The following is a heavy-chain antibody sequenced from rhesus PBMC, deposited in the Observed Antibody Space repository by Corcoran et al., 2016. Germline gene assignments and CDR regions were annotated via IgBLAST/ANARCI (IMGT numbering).Heavy chain of an antibody. D-gene: IGHD2-21*01. Sequence: QVQLVQSGAEVKKPGTSVKLSCKASGYTFTSYYINWMRQAPGQGLEWMGWINPSNGNTGYAQKFQGRVPITRDTSTNTAYMELNSLRSEDTAVYYCARDGFTPGSDFDYWGQGVLVTVSS. V-gene: IGHV1-200*01. CDR2: INPSNGNT. CDR3: ARDGFTPGSDFDY. J-gene: IGHJ4*01. CDR1: GYTFTSYY.